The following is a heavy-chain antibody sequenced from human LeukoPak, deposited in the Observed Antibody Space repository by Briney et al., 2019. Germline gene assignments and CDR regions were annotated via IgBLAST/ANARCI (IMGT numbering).Heavy chain of an antibody. CDR2: IIPIFGTA. CDR1: GGTFSSYA. CDR3: ARDRTSIQLWLRGPYYYMDV. V-gene: IGHV1-69*13. J-gene: IGHJ6*03. Sequence: SVKVSCKASGGTFSSYAISWVRQAPGQGLEWMGGIIPIFGTANYAQKFQGRVTITADESTSTAYMELSSLRSEDTAVYYWARDRTSIQLWLRGPYYYMDVWGKGTTVTVSS. D-gene: IGHD5-18*01.